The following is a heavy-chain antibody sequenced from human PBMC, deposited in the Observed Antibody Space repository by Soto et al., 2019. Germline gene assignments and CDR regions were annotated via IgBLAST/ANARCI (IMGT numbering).Heavy chain of an antibody. J-gene: IGHJ5*02. CDR2: IKQDGSEK. V-gene: IGHV3-7*01. CDR3: ARGIVVVVAPTPRWFDP. Sequence: PGGSLRLSCAASGFTFSSYWMSWVRQAPGKGLEWVANIKQDGSEKYYVDSVKGRFTISRDNAKNSLYLQMNSLRAEDTAVYYCARGIVVVVAPTPRWFDPWGQGTLVTLSS. CDR1: GFTFSSYW. D-gene: IGHD2-15*01.